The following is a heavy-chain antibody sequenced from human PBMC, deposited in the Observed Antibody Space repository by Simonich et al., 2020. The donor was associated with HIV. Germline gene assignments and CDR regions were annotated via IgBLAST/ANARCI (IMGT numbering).Heavy chain of an antibody. CDR2: ISWNSGSI. CDR3: AKDRGYSYGYGAFDI. J-gene: IGHJ3*02. Sequence: EVQLVESGGGLVQPCRSLRLSCAASGFPFDVYAMNWVRQAPWKGLDWVSGISWNSGSIGYADSVKGRFTISRDNAKNSLYLQMNSLRAEDTAVYYCAKDRGYSYGYGAFDIWGQGTMVTVSS. D-gene: IGHD5-18*01. CDR1: GFPFDVYA. V-gene: IGHV3-9*01.